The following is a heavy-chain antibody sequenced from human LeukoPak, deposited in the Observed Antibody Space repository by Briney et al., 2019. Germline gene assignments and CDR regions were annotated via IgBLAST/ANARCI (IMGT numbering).Heavy chain of an antibody. D-gene: IGHD3-9*01. J-gene: IGHJ4*02. Sequence: SETLSLTCTVSGGSISSYYWSWIRQPPGKGLEWIGYIYYSGSTNYNPPLKSRVTISVDTSKSQFSLKLSSVTAADTAVYYCARVGYDILTGYYANFDYWGQGTLVTVSS. V-gene: IGHV4-59*01. CDR3: ARVGYDILTGYYANFDY. CDR1: GGSISSYY. CDR2: IYYSGST.